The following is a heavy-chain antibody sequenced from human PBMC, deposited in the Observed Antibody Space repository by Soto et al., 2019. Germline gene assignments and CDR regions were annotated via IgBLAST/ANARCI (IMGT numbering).Heavy chain of an antibody. Sequence: SETLSLTCTVSGGSIDFYYWSWIRQPPGKGLEWIGHIYYRGNTDYNPSFKSRVTMSVDTSKNQFSLMLSSVTAADTAVYYCARAMTTVTTLYYWGQGNLVTVSS. CDR3: ARAMTTVTTLYY. D-gene: IGHD4-17*01. J-gene: IGHJ4*02. CDR1: GGSIDFYY. V-gene: IGHV4-59*08. CDR2: IYYRGNT.